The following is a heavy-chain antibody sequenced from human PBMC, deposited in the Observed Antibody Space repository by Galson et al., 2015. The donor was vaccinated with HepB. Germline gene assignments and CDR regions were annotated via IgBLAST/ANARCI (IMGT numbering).Heavy chain of an antibody. CDR2: ISYDRSNK. V-gene: IGHV3-30*18. J-gene: IGHJ4*02. Sequence: FTFSNYGMHWVRQAPGKGLEWVAVISYDRSNKYYADSVKGRFTISRDNSKNTLYLQMNSLRAEDTALYYCAKDPYLYSALAGTMAGFDYWGQGTLVTVSS. CDR1: FTFSNYG. D-gene: IGHD6-19*01. CDR3: AKDPYLYSALAGTMAGFDY.